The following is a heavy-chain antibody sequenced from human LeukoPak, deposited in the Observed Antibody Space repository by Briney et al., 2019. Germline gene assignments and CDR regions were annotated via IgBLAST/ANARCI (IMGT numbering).Heavy chain of an antibody. Sequence: GGSLRLSCAASGFTFSSYAMHWVRQAPGKGLEWVAVISYDGSNKYYADSVKGRFTISRDNSKNTLYLQMNSLRAEDTAVYYCAKDRVVVQVDAFDIWGQGTMVTVSS. V-gene: IGHV3-30-3*01. CDR2: ISYDGSNK. CDR3: AKDRVVVQVDAFDI. CDR1: GFTFSSYA. J-gene: IGHJ3*02. D-gene: IGHD2-15*01.